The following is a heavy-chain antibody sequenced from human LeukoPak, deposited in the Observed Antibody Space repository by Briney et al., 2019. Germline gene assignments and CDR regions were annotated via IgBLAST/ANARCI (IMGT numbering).Heavy chain of an antibody. J-gene: IGHJ4*02. CDR2: INHSGST. D-gene: IGHD6-19*01. CDR3: ARVRVAGICDY. Sequence: SETLSLTCAVYGGSLSGYYWSWIRQPPGKGLEWIGEINHSGSTNYNPSLKSRVTISVDTSKNQFSLKLSSVTAADTAVYYCARVRVAGICDYWGQGTLVTVSS. CDR1: GGSLSGYY. V-gene: IGHV4-34*01.